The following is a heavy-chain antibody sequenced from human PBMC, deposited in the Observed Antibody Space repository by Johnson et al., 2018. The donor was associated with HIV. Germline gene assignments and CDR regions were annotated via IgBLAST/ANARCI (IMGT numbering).Heavy chain of an antibody. Sequence: VQLVESGGGVVQPGRSLRLSCAASKFIFSSYAMSWVRQGPGKGLEWVSGISGSGSSTHYAESVKGRFTISRDNSKNTLYLQMNSLRAEDTALYYCAKDKWNGYHRAGAFDIWGQGTMVTVSS. CDR3: AKDKWNGYHRAGAFDI. J-gene: IGHJ3*02. V-gene: IGHV3-23*04. CDR2: ISGSGSST. CDR1: KFIFSSYA. D-gene: IGHD5-24*01.